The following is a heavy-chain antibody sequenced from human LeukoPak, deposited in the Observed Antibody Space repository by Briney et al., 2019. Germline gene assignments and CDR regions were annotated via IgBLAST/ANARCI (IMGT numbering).Heavy chain of an antibody. CDR1: GGSISGYY. J-gene: IGHJ6*03. Sequence: SETLSLTCTVSGGSISGYYWSWIRQPPGKGLEWIGYIYYSGSTNYNPSLKSRVTISVDTSKNQFSLKLSSVTAADTAVYYCASTRVGGYYYYYMDVWGKGTTVTVSS. CDR3: ASTRVGGYYYYYMDV. D-gene: IGHD3-16*01. V-gene: IGHV4-59*01. CDR2: IYYSGST.